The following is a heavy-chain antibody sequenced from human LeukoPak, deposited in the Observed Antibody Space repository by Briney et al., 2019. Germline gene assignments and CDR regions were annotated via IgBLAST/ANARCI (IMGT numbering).Heavy chain of an antibody. J-gene: IGHJ5*02. CDR3: ARGYGPFDP. V-gene: IGHV4-31*03. CDR1: GGSISSGGYY. CDR2: IYYTGST. D-gene: IGHD5-12*01. Sequence: SETLSLTCTVSGGSISSGGYYWSWIRQHPGKGLEWIGYIYYTGSTYYNPSLKSRLTISVDTSKNQFSLQLSSVTAADTAIYYCARGYGPFDPWGQGTLVTVSS.